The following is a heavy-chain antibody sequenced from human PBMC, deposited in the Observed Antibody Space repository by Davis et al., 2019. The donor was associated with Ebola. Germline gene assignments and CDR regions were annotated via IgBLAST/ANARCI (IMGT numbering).Heavy chain of an antibody. CDR3: AADDDYIWGSYRPYYFDY. CDR1: GFTFSSYS. V-gene: IGHV3-21*04. J-gene: IGHJ4*02. D-gene: IGHD3-16*02. CDR2: ISSSSSYI. Sequence: LSLTCAASGFTFSSYSMNWVRQAPGKGLEWVSSISSSSSYIYYTDSVKGRFTISRDNAKKSLYLQMNSLRAEDTAVYYCAADDDYIWGSYRPYYFDYWGQGTLVTVSS.